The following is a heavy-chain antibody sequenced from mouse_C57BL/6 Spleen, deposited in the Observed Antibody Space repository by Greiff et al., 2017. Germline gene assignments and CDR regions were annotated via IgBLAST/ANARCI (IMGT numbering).Heavy chain of an antibody. D-gene: IGHD2-5*01. J-gene: IGHJ2*01. CDR1: GYTFTSYG. Sequence: QVQLQQSGAELARPGASVKLSCKASGYTFTSYGISWVKQRPGQGLEWIGEIYPRSGNTYYNEKFKGKATLTADKSSSTAYMALRSLTSEDSAVYFCAREGGSNHDYWGQGTTLTVSS. V-gene: IGHV1-81*01. CDR3: AREGGSNHDY. CDR2: IYPRSGNT.